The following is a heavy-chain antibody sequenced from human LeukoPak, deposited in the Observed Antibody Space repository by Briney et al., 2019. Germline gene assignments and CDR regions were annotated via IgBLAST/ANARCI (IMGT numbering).Heavy chain of an antibody. CDR1: GYTFTGYY. D-gene: IGHD3-22*01. CDR3: ARVDHYYDIGGFDY. J-gene: IGHJ4*02. V-gene: IGHV1-2*06. CDR2: INPNNGGT. Sequence: ASVKVSCKASGYTFTGYYMHWVRQAPGQGLEWMGRINPNNGGTNYAQKFQGRVTMTRDTSISTAYMELSRLRSDDTAVYYCARVDHYYDIGGFDYWGQGTLVTVSS.